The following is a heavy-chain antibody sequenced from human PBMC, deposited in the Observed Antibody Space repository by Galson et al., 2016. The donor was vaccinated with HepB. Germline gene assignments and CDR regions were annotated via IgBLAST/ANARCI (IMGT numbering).Heavy chain of an antibody. V-gene: IGHV4-39*01. D-gene: IGHD1-26*01. Sequence: ETLSLTCIVSGGSISSNSYYWGWIRRPPGKGLEWIGNIYYTGSTYYSPSLKSRVTISVDTSKNQFSLKLSSVTAADTAVYYCATYYSGSYLGFSYWGQGTLVTVSS. CDR2: IYYTGST. CDR1: GGSISSNSYY. J-gene: IGHJ4*02. CDR3: ATYYSGSYLGFSY.